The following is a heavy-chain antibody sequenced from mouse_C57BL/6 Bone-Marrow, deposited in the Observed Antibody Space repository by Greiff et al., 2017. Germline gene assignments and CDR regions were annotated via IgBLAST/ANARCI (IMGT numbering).Heavy chain of an antibody. CDR3: AREDYDGYYLWFAY. D-gene: IGHD2-3*01. CDR2: ISYSGST. V-gene: IGHV3-1*01. Sequence: EVKLLESGPGMVKPSQSLSLTCTVTGYSITSGYDWHWIRHFPGNKLEWMGYISYSGSTNYNPSLKSRISITHDPSKNHFFLKLNSVTTEDTATYYCAREDYDGYYLWFAYWGQGTLVTVSA. J-gene: IGHJ3*01. CDR1: GYSITSGYD.